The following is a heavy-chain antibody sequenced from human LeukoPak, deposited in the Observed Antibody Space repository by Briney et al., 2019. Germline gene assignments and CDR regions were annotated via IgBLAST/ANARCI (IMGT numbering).Heavy chain of an antibody. CDR3: TTGVEMATYRYFDC. J-gene: IGHJ4*02. CDR2: IKTKTDGGTT. V-gene: IGHV3-15*01. D-gene: IGHD5-24*01. CDR1: GFPFSNAW. Sequence: NPGGSLRLSCSASGFPFSNAWMAWVRQAPGKGLEWVGRIKTKTDGGTTDYAAPVKGRFTITRDDSKNTLYLQMNSLQTDGTAVYYCTTGVEMATYRYFDCWGQGTLVTVSS.